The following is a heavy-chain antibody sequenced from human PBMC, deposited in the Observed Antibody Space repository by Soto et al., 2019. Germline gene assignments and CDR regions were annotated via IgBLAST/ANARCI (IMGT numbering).Heavy chain of an antibody. Sequence: PGGSLRLSCAASGFTFSSYSMNWVRQAPGKGLEWVSSISSSSSYIYYADSVKGRFTISRDNAKNSLYLQMNSLRAEDTAVYYCAASRGRWLRGGAFDIWGQGTMVTVSS. CDR1: GFTFSSYS. D-gene: IGHD5-12*01. CDR2: ISSSSSYI. CDR3: AASRGRWLRGGAFDI. J-gene: IGHJ3*02. V-gene: IGHV3-21*01.